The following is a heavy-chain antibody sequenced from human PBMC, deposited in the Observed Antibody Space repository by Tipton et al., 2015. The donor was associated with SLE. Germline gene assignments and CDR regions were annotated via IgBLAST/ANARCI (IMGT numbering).Heavy chain of an antibody. CDR2: ISAYNGNT. D-gene: IGHD3-16*01. J-gene: IGHJ5*02. Sequence: QVQLVQSGAEVKKPGSSVKVSCQAYGDTFSTYAISWVRQAPGQGLEWMGWISAYNGNTSYEQKLQGRVTMTTDTSTSTASMERRGLRSDDTAVYYRARVSGGVVKNWFVPWGQGSLLTVSS. CDR3: ARVSGGVVKNWFVP. CDR1: GDTFSTYA. V-gene: IGHV1-18*01.